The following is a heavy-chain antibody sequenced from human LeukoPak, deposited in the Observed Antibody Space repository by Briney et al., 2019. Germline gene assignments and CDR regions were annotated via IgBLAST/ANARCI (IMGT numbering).Heavy chain of an antibody. CDR2: IIPILGIA. V-gene: IGHV1-69*10. CDR3: ASDLYCSSTSCRDY. Sequence: SVKVSCKASGGTFSSYAISWVRQAPGQGLEWMGGIIPILGIANYAQKFQGRVTITADKSTSTAYMELSSLRSEDTAVYYCASDLYCSSTSCRDYWGQGTLVTVSS. CDR1: GGTFSSYA. J-gene: IGHJ4*02. D-gene: IGHD2-2*01.